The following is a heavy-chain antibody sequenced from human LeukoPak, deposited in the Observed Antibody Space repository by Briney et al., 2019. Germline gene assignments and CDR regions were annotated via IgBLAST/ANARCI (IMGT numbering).Heavy chain of an antibody. V-gene: IGHV4-39*01. CDR3: TRHPHRYCSGGNCYSDY. D-gene: IGHD2-15*01. J-gene: IGHJ4*02. CDR1: GGSISSSSYY. Sequence: SETLSLTCTVSGGSISSSSYYWGWIRQPPGKGLEWIGTIYYSGSTYYNPSLRSRVTISVDTSKNQFSLKLSSVTAADTAVYYCTRHPHRYCSGGNCYSDYWGQGTLVTVSS. CDR2: IYYSGST.